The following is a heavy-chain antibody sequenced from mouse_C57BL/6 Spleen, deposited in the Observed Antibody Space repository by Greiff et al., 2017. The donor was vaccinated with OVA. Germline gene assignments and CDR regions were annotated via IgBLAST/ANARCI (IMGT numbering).Heavy chain of an antibody. J-gene: IGHJ4*01. Sequence: VKLQESGAELVKPGASVKISCKASGYAFSSYWMNWVKQRPGKGLEWIGQIYPGDGDTNYNGKFKGKATLTADKSSSTAYMQLSSLTSEDSAVYFCARSIATVVEGYAMDYWGQGTSVTVSS. D-gene: IGHD1-1*01. V-gene: IGHV1-80*01. CDR2: IYPGDGDT. CDR3: ARSIATVVEGYAMDY. CDR1: GYAFSSYW.